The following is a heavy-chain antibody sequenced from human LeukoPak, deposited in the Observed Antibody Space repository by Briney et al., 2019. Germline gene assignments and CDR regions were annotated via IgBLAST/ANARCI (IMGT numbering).Heavy chain of an antibody. Sequence: SETLSLTCTVSGGSISPYYWSWIRQPPGKGLEWIGYIYYSGSTYYNPSLKSRVTISVDTSKNQFSLKLSSVTAADTAVYYCARDSYVVATIPFDYWGQGTLVTVSS. CDR3: ARDSYVVATIPFDY. CDR1: GGSISPYY. CDR2: IYYSGST. J-gene: IGHJ4*02. V-gene: IGHV4-59*12. D-gene: IGHD5-12*01.